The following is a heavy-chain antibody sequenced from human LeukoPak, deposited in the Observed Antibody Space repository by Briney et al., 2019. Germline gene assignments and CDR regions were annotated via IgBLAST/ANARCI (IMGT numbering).Heavy chain of an antibody. CDR3: ATDPSLEYSGSYASPRPSGNFDY. J-gene: IGHJ4*02. V-gene: IGHV1-18*01. D-gene: IGHD1-26*01. CDR1: GYTFTSYG. CDR2: ISAYNGNT. Sequence: GASVKVSCKASGYTFTSYGISWVRQAPGQGLEGMGWISAYNGNTNYAQKLQGRVTMTTDTSTSTVYMELRSLRSEDTAVYYCATDPSLEYSGSYASPRPSGNFDYWGQGTLVTVSS.